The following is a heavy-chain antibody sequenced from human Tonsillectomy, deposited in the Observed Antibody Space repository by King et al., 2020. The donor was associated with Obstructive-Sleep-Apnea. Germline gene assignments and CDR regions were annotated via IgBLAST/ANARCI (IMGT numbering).Heavy chain of an antibody. J-gene: IGHJ4*02. V-gene: IGHV4-39*07. CDR1: GGSISSSSYY. D-gene: IGHD6-19*01. Sequence: QLQESGPGLVKPSETLSLTCTVSGGSISSSSYYWGWIRQPPGKGLEWIGSIYYSGSTYYNPSLKSRVTISVDTSKNQFSLKLSSVTAADTAVYYCARGRIAVAGTFDYWGQGTLVTVSS. CDR3: ARGRIAVAGTFDY. CDR2: IYYSGST.